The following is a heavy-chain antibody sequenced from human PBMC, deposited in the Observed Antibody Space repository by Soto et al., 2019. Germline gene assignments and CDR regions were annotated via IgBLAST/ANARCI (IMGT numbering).Heavy chain of an antibody. D-gene: IGHD3-22*01. CDR3: ARTKYYYDTTAYIFDY. V-gene: IGHV4-30-4*01. CDR2: IYHSGGP. J-gene: IGHJ4*02. CDR1: GGSISSGDY. Sequence: SETLSLTCTVSGGSISSGDYWSWIRQPPGKGLEWIGYIYHSGGPYYNPSLNSRATMSVDTSQNQFSLKLSSVSAADTAVYYCARTKYYYDTTAYIFDYWGQGALVTVCS.